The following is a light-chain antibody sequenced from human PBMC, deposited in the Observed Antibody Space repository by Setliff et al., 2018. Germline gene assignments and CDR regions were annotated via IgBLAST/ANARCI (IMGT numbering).Light chain of an antibody. CDR1: SSNIGNNY. CDR3: GAWDRSLNVDV. J-gene: IGLJ1*01. CDR2: DNK. Sequence: QSVLTQPPSVSAAPGQKVTISCSGSSSNIGNNYVSWYQQLPGTAPKLLIYDNKRXXXIPXXXXXXXXXXXXTLGITGLQTGDEADYYCGAWDRSLNVDVFGIGTKVTV. V-gene: IGLV1-51*01.